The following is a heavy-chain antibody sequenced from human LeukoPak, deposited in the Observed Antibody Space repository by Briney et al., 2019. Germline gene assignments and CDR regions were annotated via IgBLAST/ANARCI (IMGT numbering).Heavy chain of an antibody. CDR2: INQDGSEK. CDR1: GFTFGSYW. V-gene: IGHV3-7*05. J-gene: IGHJ6*02. Sequence: GGSLRLSCAASGFTFGSYWMSWVRQAPGKGLEWVANINQDGSEKYYVDSVKGRFTISRDNAKNSLYLQMNSLRAEDTAVYYCARSDYYYRMDVWGQGTTVTVSS. CDR3: ARSDYYYRMDV.